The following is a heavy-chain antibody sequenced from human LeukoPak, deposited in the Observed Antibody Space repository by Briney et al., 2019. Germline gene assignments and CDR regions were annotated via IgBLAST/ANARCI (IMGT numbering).Heavy chain of an antibody. CDR2: ITTTGGRA. D-gene: IGHD3-16*02. J-gene: IGHJ4*02. CDR3: AYSHSPGDWGSYRPYDY. V-gene: IGHV3-23*01. CDR1: GFTPSSYA. Sequence: PGGSLRLSCAASGFTPSSYAMSWVRQAPGKGLEWVSGITTTGGRAYYADSVKGRFTISRDNSKNTLYLQMNSLRVEDTAVYYCAYSHSPGDWGSYRPYDYWGQGTLVIVSS.